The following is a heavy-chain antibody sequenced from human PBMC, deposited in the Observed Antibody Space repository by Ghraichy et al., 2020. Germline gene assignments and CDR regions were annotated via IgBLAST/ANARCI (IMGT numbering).Heavy chain of an antibody. V-gene: IGHV4-59*01. CDR3: ARQFGIYGMDV. J-gene: IGHJ6*02. D-gene: IGHD3-16*01. Sequence: ESLNISCTVSGGSISSYYWSWIRQPPGKGLEWIGYIYYSGSTNYNPSLKSRVTISVDTSKNQFSLKLSSVTAADTAVYYCARQFGIYGMDVWGQGTTVTVSS. CDR1: GGSISSYY. CDR2: IYYSGST.